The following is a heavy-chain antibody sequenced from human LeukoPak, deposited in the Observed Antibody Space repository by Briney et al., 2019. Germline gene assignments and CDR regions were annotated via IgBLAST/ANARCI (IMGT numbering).Heavy chain of an antibody. D-gene: IGHD1-26*01. J-gene: IGHJ3*02. CDR3: AREPIVGATVKPI. CDR1: GDSISYFY. Sequence: SETLSLTCSVSGDSISYFYWSWIRQAAGKGLEWIGRISTGGTTDYNPSLKSRVTISVDTSKNQFSLKLSSVTAADTAVYYCAREPIVGATVKPIWGQGTMVTVSS. V-gene: IGHV4-4*07. CDR2: ISTGGTT.